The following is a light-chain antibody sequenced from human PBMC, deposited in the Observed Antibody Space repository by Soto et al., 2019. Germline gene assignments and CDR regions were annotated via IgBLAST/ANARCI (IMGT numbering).Light chain of an antibody. CDR2: DVS. CDR3: SSYTSSSTLYV. CDR1: GGYNY. V-gene: IGLV2-14*04. J-gene: IGLJ1*01. Sequence: GGYNYVSWYQQHPGKAPKLMIYDVSNRPSGVSNRFSGSKSGNTASLTISGLQAEDEADYYCSSYTSSSTLYVFGTGTKVT.